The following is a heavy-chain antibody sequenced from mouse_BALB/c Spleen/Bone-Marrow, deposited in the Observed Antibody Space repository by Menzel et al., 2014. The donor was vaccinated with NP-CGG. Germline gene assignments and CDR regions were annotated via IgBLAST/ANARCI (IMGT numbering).Heavy chain of an antibody. D-gene: IGHD1-2*01. V-gene: IGHV1S29*02. CDR1: GYTFTDYN. J-gene: IGHJ4*01. Sequence: VQLQQSGPELVKPEASVKISCKASGYTFTDYNMHWVKQSHGKSLEWIGYIYPYNGGTGYNQKFKSKATLTVDNSSSTAYMELRSLTSEDSAVYYCAAATYAMDYWGQGTSVTVSS. CDR2: IYPYNGGT. CDR3: AAATYAMDY.